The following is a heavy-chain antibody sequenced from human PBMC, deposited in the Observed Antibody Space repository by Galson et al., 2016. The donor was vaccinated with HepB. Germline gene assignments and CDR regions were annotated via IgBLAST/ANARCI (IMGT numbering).Heavy chain of an antibody. CDR1: GFTVSDKY. V-gene: IGHV3-66*01. CDR3: ARESRQHFYGLDV. Sequence: LRLSCAASGFTVSDKYITWVRQAPGKGLEWVSIIYSAGITNYADSVKGRFTISRENAKNTLYLQMSSLRAEDTALYYCARESRQHFYGLDVWGQGTTVIVSS. D-gene: IGHD2/OR15-2a*01. CDR2: IYSAGIT. J-gene: IGHJ6*02.